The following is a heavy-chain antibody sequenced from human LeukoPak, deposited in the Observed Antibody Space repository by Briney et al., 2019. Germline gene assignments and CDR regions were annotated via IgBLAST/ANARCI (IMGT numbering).Heavy chain of an antibody. V-gene: IGHV3-48*01. CDR1: GFTFSSYS. D-gene: IGHD3-10*01. CDR2: ISSSSSTI. CDR3: AREEVGGFDY. Sequence: VGSLRLSCAASGFTFSSYSMNWVRQAPGKGLEWVSYISSSSSTIYYADSVKGRFTISRDNAKNSLYLQMNSLRAEDTAVYYCAREEVGGFDYWGQGTLVTVSS. J-gene: IGHJ4*02.